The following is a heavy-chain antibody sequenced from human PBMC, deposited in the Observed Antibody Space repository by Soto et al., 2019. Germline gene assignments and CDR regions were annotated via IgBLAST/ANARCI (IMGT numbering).Heavy chain of an antibody. CDR2: IYRTGST. V-gene: IGHV4-4*02. Sequence: SETLSLTCAVSGGSFTSNNWWTWVRQPPGQGREWIGEIYRTGSTNYNPSLKSRVTISLDKSENPFSLKVTSLTAADTAVYYCASRDPGTSVDYWGQGTLVTVSS. CDR3: ASRDPGTSVDY. J-gene: IGHJ4*02. CDR1: GGSFTSNNW. D-gene: IGHD1-7*01.